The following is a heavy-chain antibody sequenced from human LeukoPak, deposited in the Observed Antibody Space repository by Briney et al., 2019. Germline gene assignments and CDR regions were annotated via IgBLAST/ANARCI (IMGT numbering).Heavy chain of an antibody. CDR3: ARESIVITRPIHY. CDR1: GFTFTTYW. Sequence: GGSLRLSCAASGFTFTTYWMSWVRQAPGKGLEWVANINQDGSEKYFVDSVKGRFTISRDNAKNSLYLQMNSLRAEDTAVYYCARESIVITRPIHYWGQGTLVTVSS. CDR2: INQDGSEK. J-gene: IGHJ4*02. V-gene: IGHV3-7*01. D-gene: IGHD1-26*01.